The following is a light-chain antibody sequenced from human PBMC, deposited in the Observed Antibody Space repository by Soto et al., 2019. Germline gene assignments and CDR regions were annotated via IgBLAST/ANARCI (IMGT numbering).Light chain of an antibody. Sequence: QCPHPLALSPGERATLSFRASQSVSSYLAWYQQKPGQAPRLLIYDASTRATGIPARFSGSGSGTDFTLTISSLEPEDFAVYYCQQYNNEPQTFGQGTKVDIK. CDR3: QQYNNEPQT. J-gene: IGKJ1*01. CDR2: DAS. CDR1: QSVSSY. V-gene: IGKV3-11*01.